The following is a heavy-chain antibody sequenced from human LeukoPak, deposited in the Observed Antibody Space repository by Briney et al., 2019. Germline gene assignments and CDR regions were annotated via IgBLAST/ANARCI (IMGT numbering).Heavy chain of an antibody. CDR3: ARESNYYDSSGYYYGY. Sequence: GASVTVSCTASGGTFSSYAISWVRQAPGQGLEWMGGIIPISGTANYAQKFQGRVTITADESTSTAYMELSSLRSEDTAVYYCARESNYYDSSGYYYGYWGQGTLVTVSS. CDR1: GGTFSSYA. D-gene: IGHD3-22*01. CDR2: IIPISGTA. J-gene: IGHJ4*02. V-gene: IGHV1-69*13.